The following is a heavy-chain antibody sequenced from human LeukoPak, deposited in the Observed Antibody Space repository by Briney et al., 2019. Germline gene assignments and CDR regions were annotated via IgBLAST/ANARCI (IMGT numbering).Heavy chain of an antibody. J-gene: IGHJ4*02. Sequence: PGGSLRLSCAASGFIFDDYGMSWVRQAPGKGLEWVSGINWNGGSTGYADSVKGRFTISRDNAKNSLYLQMNSLRAEDTALYYCARDDYSSSWYYFDYWGQGTLVTVSS. CDR1: GFIFDDYG. V-gene: IGHV3-20*04. D-gene: IGHD6-13*01. CDR3: ARDDYSSSWYYFDY. CDR2: INWNGGST.